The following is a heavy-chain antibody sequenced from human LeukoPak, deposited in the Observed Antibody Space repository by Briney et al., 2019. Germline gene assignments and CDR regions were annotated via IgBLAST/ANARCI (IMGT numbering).Heavy chain of an antibody. CDR1: GGSFSGYY. CDR3: AGAPPRGGATLTH. CDR2: INHSGST. J-gene: IGHJ4*02. V-gene: IGHV4-34*01. Sequence: SETLSLTCAVYGGSFSGYYWSWIRQPPGKGLEWIGEINHSGSTNYNPSLKSRVTISVDTSKNQISLKLSTVTAADTAVYYCAGAPPRGGATLTHWGQGTLVTVSS. D-gene: IGHD1-26*01.